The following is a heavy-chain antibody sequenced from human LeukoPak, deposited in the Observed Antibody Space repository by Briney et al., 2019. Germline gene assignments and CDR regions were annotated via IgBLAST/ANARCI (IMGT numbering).Heavy chain of an antibody. J-gene: IGHJ4*02. CDR2: IYRSGST. CDR1: GYSISSGYY. D-gene: IGHD1-7*01. Sequence: SETLSLTCTVSGYSISSGYYWGWIRQPPGKGLEWIGSIYRSGSTYYNPSLKSRVTISVDTSKNQFSLKLSSVTAADTAVYYCASLYNWNYRLDYWGQGTLVTVSS. V-gene: IGHV4-38-2*02. CDR3: ASLYNWNYRLDY.